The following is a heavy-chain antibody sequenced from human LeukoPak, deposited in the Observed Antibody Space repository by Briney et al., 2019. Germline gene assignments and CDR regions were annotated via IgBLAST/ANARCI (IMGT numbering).Heavy chain of an antibody. CDR1: GGSISSSSYY. D-gene: IGHD6-19*01. Sequence: SETLSLTCTVSGGSISSSSYYWGWIRQPPGKGLEWIGSIYYSGSTYYNPSLKSRVTISVDTSKNQFSLKLSSVTAADTAVYYCARHEFSSGWYRASDYWGQGTLVTVSS. J-gene: IGHJ4*02. CDR2: IYYSGST. V-gene: IGHV4-39*01. CDR3: ARHEFSSGWYRASDY.